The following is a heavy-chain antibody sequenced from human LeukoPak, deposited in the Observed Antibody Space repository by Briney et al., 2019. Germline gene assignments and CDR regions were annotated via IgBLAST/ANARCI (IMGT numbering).Heavy chain of an antibody. CDR3: ARTSRVTIFGVVISNWFDP. CDR1: GYSISSGYY. Sequence: PSETLSLTCAVSGYSISSGYYWGWIRQPPGKGLEWIGSIYHSGSTNYNPSLKSRVTISVDTSKNQFSLRLSSVTAADTAVYYCARTSRVTIFGVVISNWFDPWGQGTLVTVSS. D-gene: IGHD3-3*01. J-gene: IGHJ5*02. V-gene: IGHV4-38-2*01. CDR2: IYHSGST.